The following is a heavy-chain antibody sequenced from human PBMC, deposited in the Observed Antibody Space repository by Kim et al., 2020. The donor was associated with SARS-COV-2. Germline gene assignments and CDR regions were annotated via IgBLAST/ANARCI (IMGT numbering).Heavy chain of an antibody. D-gene: IGHD6-19*01. J-gene: IGHJ4*02. CDR1: GFTVSSNY. CDR2: IYSGGST. V-gene: IGHV3-53*01. Sequence: GGSLRLSCAASGFTVSSNYMSWVRQAPGKGLEWVSVIYSGGSTYYADSVKGRFTISRDNSKNTLYLQMNSLRAEDTAVYYCAAGIAVALFDYWGQGTLVTVSS. CDR3: AAGIAVALFDY.